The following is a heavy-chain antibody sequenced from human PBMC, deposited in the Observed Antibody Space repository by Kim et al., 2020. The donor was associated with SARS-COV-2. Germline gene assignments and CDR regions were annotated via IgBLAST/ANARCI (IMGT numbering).Heavy chain of an antibody. CDR2: IYPGDYDT. D-gene: IGHD3-16*01. V-gene: IGHV5-51*01. CDR3: ARHPGGGNRFFDP. J-gene: IGHJ5*02. CDR1: GSKFNNYW. Sequence: GESLKISCRDSGSKFNNYWIAWVRQKPGKGLEWMGIIYPGDYDTRYSPSFQGQVTISADKSVSTAYLQWSSLKASDTAMYYCARHPGGGNRFFDPWGQGT.